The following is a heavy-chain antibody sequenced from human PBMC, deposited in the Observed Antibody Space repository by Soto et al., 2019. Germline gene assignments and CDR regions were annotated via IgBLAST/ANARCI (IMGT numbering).Heavy chain of an antibody. D-gene: IGHD1-1*01. V-gene: IGHV4-59*08. CDR1: GGSISSYY. CDR2: IYYSGST. CDR3: ARHGRWHDLDI. J-gene: IGHJ3*02. Sequence: QVQLQESGPGLVKPSETLSLTCTVSGGSISSYYWSWIRQPPGKGLEWIGYIYYSGSTNYNPSLKRRVTISVDTSKSQLSLKLSSVTAADTAVYYCARHGRWHDLDIWGQGTMVTVSS.